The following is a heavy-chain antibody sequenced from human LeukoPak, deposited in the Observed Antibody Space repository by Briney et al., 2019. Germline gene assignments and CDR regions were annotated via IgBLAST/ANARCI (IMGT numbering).Heavy chain of an antibody. CDR1: GDSISNHY. Sequence: SETLSLTCLVSGDSISNHYWSWIRQPPGKGLEWIGDIYYTGNTNYHPSLKSRVTISIDSSKKQFSLKLTAVTAADTAFYYCARLGAAGTGDWFDPWGQGTLVTVSS. V-gene: IGHV4-59*11. J-gene: IGHJ5*02. D-gene: IGHD6-13*01. CDR3: ARLGAAGTGDWFDP. CDR2: IYYTGNT.